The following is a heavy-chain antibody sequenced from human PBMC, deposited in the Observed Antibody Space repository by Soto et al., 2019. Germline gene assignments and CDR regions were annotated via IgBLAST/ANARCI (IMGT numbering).Heavy chain of an antibody. V-gene: IGHV1-18*01. CDR2: ISAYNGNT. J-gene: IGHJ4*02. CDR3: ARDLGIGGYCSGGSCYDVGIGDY. CDR1: GYTFTSYG. D-gene: IGHD2-15*01. Sequence: ASVKVSCKASGYTFTSYGISWVRQAPGQGLEWMGWISAYNGNTNYAQKLQGRVTMTTDTSTSTAYMELRSLRSDDTAVYYCARDLGIGGYCSGGSCYDVGIGDYWGQGTLVTVSS.